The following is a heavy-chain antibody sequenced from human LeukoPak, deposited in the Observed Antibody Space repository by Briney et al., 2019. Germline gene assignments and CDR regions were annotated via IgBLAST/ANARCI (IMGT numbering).Heavy chain of an antibody. D-gene: IGHD3-22*01. Sequence: GGSLRLSCAASGFTFSSCAMSWVRQAPGKGLEWVAVISYVGSNKYYADSVKGRFTISRDNSKNTLYLQMNSLRAEDTAVYYCARDPGHYYDSSGYWGYWGQGTLVTVSS. CDR2: ISYVGSNK. V-gene: IGHV3-30*04. CDR1: GFTFSSCA. J-gene: IGHJ4*02. CDR3: ARDPGHYYDSSGYWGY.